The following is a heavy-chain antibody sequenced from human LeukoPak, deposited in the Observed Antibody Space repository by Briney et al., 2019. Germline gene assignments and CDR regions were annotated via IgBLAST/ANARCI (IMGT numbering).Heavy chain of an antibody. CDR1: SFTFSNAW. Sequence: AGGSLRLSCAASSFTFSNAWMNWVRQAPGKGLEWVGRIKGKTDGATAEYAAPVKGRLTISRDDSKNTLYLQMNSLKTEDTAMYYCIRDGGYRFALYWFFDLWGRGTLVTVSS. J-gene: IGHJ2*01. D-gene: IGHD5-18*01. V-gene: IGHV3-15*07. CDR3: IRDGGYRFALYWFFDL. CDR2: IKGKTDGATA.